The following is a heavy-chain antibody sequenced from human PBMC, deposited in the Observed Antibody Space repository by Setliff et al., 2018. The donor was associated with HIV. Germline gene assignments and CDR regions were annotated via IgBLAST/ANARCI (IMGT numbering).Heavy chain of an antibody. J-gene: IGHJ6*03. CDR1: GFTFSTSW. Sequence: PGGSLRLSCAASGFTFSTSWMHWVRQAPGKGLVWVSTINSDGSTTTYADSVKGRFTISRDNAKNTLYLQMNSLRGEDTAVYYCHCFMAGWGKGTTVTVSS. CDR3: HCFMAG. CDR2: INSDGSTT. V-gene: IGHV3-74*03.